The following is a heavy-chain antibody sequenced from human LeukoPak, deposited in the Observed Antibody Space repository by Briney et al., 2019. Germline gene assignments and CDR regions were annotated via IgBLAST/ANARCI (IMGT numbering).Heavy chain of an antibody. CDR2: MYNSGSSGST. V-gene: IGHV4-59*01. CDR1: GGSIVSYY. D-gene: IGHD6-19*01. CDR3: ARETGSPGAVNGLVDY. Sequence: SETLSLTCTVSGGSIVSYYWSWIRQPPGKGLEWIGYMYNSGSSGSTNYNPSLKSRVTISVDTSKNQLSLKLTSVTAADTAVYYCARETGSPGAVNGLVDYWGHGALVTVSS. J-gene: IGHJ4*01.